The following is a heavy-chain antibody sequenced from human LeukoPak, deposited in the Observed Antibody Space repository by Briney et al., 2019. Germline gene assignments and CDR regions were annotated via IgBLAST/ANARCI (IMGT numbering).Heavy chain of an antibody. J-gene: IGHJ4*02. Sequence: ASVKVSCKASGYTFTGYYIHWVRQAPELGLEWMGWINPNSGGTNYAQKFQGRVTMTRDTSITTAHMELSSLRSDDTAVYYCARSEFSNTWPDYWGQGTLVTVSS. CDR2: INPNSGGT. D-gene: IGHD6-13*01. CDR1: GYTFTGYY. CDR3: ARSEFSNTWPDY. V-gene: IGHV1-2*02.